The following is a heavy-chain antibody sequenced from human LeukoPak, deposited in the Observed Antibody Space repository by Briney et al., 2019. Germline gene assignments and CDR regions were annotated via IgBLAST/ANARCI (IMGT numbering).Heavy chain of an antibody. Sequence: GGSLRLSCAVSGFAFSTYRMNWVRQAPGMGLEWVSYISSSSSITYYADSVKGRFTISRDNAKNSLFLQMDSLRDEDTAVYYCARSGYSGYEFDHWGQGTRVTVSS. D-gene: IGHD5-12*01. CDR2: ISSSSSIT. J-gene: IGHJ4*02. CDR1: GFAFSTYR. V-gene: IGHV3-48*02. CDR3: ARSGYSGYEFDH.